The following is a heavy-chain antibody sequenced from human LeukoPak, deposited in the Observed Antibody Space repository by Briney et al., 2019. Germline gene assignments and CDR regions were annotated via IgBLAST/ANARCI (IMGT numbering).Heavy chain of an antibody. D-gene: IGHD3-10*01. J-gene: IGHJ4*02. V-gene: IGHV1-24*01. CDR1: GYTLTELS. CDR3: ATDLPYYYGSGSFDY. Sequence: ASVKVSCKVSGYTLTELSMHWVRQAPGKGLEWMGGFDPEDGETIYAQKFQGRVTMTEDTSTDTAYMELSSLRSEDTAVYYCATDLPYYYGSGSFDYWGQGTLVTVSS. CDR2: FDPEDGET.